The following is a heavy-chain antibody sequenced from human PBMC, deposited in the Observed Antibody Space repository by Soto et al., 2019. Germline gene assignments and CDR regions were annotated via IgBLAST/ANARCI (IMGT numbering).Heavy chain of an antibody. CDR1: RLTFSIYD. V-gene: IGHV3-33*01. CDR2: IWYDGSRQ. CDR3: AGETSGGSYDMDV. D-gene: IGHD2-2*01. Sequence: QVQVVESGGGVVQPGTSLRLSCAASRLTFSIYDMHWVRQAPGKGLEWVALIWYDGSRQYYGDSVKGRFTISRDNSKSTLYLQMNSMRVEDAAVYYCAGETSGGSYDMDVWGQGTTVTVSS. J-gene: IGHJ6*02.